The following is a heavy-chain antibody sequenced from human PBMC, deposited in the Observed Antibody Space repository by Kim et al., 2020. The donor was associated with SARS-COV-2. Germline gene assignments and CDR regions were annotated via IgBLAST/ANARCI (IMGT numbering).Heavy chain of an antibody. D-gene: IGHD3-10*01. CDR3: ARDFLLAMVRGEDAFDI. V-gene: IGHV1-3*01. Sequence: ASVKVSCKASGYTFTSYAMHWVRQAPGQRLEWMGWINAGNGNTKYSQKFQGRVTITRDTSASTAYMELSSLRSEDTAVYYCARDFLLAMVRGEDAFDIWGQGTMVTVSS. J-gene: IGHJ3*02. CDR1: GYTFTSYA. CDR2: INAGNGNT.